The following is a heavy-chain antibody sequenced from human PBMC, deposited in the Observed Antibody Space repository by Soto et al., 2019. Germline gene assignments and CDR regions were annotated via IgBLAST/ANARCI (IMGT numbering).Heavy chain of an antibody. CDR1: GGSITIGGYC. CDR3: ARVWFGERSWFDP. CDR2: ICHSGNT. D-gene: IGHD3-10*01. Sequence: QLQLQESGSGLVKPSQTLSLTCTVSGGSITIGGYCWSWIRQPPGQGLEWIGYICHSGNTYYNPSLNSRVTTSLDRSKNQFSLNLSSVTAADTAVYYCARVWFGERSWFDPWGQGTLVTVSS. V-gene: IGHV4-30-2*01. J-gene: IGHJ5*02.